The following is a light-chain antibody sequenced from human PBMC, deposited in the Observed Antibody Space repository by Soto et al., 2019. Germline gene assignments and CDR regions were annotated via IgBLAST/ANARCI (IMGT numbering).Light chain of an antibody. CDR2: TSN. Sequence: QSALTQPPSVSGAPGQTVSISCSGSRSNIGSNTLNWFQQVPGMAPKLLISTSNHRPSGVRGRFSASKSGTSASLAISGLQSDDEAVYYCAAWDDRLNVVVFGGGTKLTVL. V-gene: IGLV1-44*01. CDR1: RSNIGSNT. J-gene: IGLJ2*01. CDR3: AAWDDRLNVVV.